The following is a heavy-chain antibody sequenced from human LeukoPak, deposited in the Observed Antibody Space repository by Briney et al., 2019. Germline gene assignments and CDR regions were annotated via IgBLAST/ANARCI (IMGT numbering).Heavy chain of an antibody. CDR3: ARVLDYGDYYGWFDP. D-gene: IGHD4-17*01. CDR1: GYSFTNYW. V-gene: IGHV5-51*01. Sequence: GESLKISCKGSGYSFTNYWIGWVRQMPGKGLEWMGIIYPGDSDTRYSPSFQGQVTISADKSISTAYLQWSSLKASDTAMYYCARVLDYGDYYGWFDPWGQGTLVTVSS. CDR2: IYPGDSDT. J-gene: IGHJ5*02.